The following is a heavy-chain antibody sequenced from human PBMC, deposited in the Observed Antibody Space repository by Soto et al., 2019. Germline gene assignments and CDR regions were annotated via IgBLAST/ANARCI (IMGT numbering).Heavy chain of an antibody. CDR2: IHYSGTS. D-gene: IGHD3-16*01. V-gene: IGHV4-39*01. CDR1: VYSIISISHY. J-gene: IGHJ5*02. Sequence: SETLSLTCSFSVYSIISISHYLCFIRQPPGKWLEWIGSIHYSGTSYYNTSLKSRVNIFVDTSKNQLSLKLSSVTAADTAVYSCERNWIEGSYIPWGKGHMVNVSS. CDR3: ERNWIEGSYIP.